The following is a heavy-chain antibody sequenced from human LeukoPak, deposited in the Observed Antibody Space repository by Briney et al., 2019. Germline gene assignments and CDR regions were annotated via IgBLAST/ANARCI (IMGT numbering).Heavy chain of an antibody. D-gene: IGHD3-10*01. CDR1: GYTFTSYG. CDR2: ISAYNGNT. Sequence: GASVKVSCKASGYTFTSYGISWVRQAPGQGLEWMGWISAYNGNTNYAQKLQGRVTMTTDTSTSTAYMELRSLRSDDTAVYYRARRATYYYGSSNWFDPWGQGTLVTVSS. J-gene: IGHJ5*02. CDR3: ARRATYYYGSSNWFDP. V-gene: IGHV1-18*01.